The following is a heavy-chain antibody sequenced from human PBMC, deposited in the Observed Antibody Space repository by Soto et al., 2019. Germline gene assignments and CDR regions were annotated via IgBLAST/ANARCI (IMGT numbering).Heavy chain of an antibody. CDR2: IFFSGST. V-gene: IGHV4-39*07. Sequence: PSETLSLTCTVSGGSISSYYWGWIRQPPGKGLEWFGSIFFSGSTYYNPSLKSRVTISVDTSKNHFSLKLSFVTAADTAVYYCARDQYSYGYGLKYYGMDVWGQGTTVTVSS. CDR3: ARDQYSYGYGLKYYGMDV. J-gene: IGHJ6*02. CDR1: GGSISSYY. D-gene: IGHD5-18*01.